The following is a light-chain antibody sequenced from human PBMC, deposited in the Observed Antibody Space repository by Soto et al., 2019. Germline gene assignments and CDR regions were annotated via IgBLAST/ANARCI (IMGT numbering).Light chain of an antibody. CDR3: GTWDSSLSGV. CDR2: DNN. V-gene: IGLV1-51*01. Sequence: QSVLTQPPSVSAAPGQKVAISCSGSSSNIGDNYVSWYQQLPGTAPKLLIYDNNKRPSGIPDRFSGSKSGTSATLGITGLRTGDEADYYCGTWDSSLSGVFGGGTKLTVL. J-gene: IGLJ2*01. CDR1: SSNIGDNY.